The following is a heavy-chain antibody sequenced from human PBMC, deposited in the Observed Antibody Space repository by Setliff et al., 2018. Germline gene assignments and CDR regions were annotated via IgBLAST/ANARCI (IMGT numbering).Heavy chain of an antibody. CDR3: VRDLHWGFDY. V-gene: IGHV3-30*02. Sequence: PGGSLRLSCAASGFTFSSYGMHWVRQAPGKGLEWVAFIRYDGSNKYYADSAKGRFTISRDNSKNTLYLQMNSLRAEDTAVYYCVRDLHWGFDYWGLGTLVTVSS. CDR1: GFTFSSYG. D-gene: IGHD7-27*01. J-gene: IGHJ4*02. CDR2: IRYDGSNK.